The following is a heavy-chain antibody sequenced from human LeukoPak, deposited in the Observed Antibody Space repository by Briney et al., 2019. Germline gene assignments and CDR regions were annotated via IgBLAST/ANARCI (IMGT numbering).Heavy chain of an antibody. CDR3: TGILRRPSYYYGMDV. D-gene: IGHD5-12*01. Sequence: GGSLRLSCAASGFTFSGSAMHWVRQAPGKGLEWVGRIRSKANSYATAYAASVKGRFTISRDDSKNTAYLQMNSLKTEDTAVYYCTGILRRPSYYYGMDVWGQGTTVTVSS. V-gene: IGHV3-73*01. CDR2: IRSKANSYAT. CDR1: GFTFSGSA. J-gene: IGHJ6*02.